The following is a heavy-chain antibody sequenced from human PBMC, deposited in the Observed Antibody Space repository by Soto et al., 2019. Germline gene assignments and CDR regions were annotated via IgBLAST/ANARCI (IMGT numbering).Heavy chain of an antibody. CDR1: GGSFSGYY. CDR3: ARGLLRGYSYGFLGY. D-gene: IGHD5-18*01. CDR2: INHSGST. J-gene: IGHJ4*02. V-gene: IGHV4-34*01. Sequence: QVQLQQWGAGLLKPSETLSLPCAVYGGSFSGYYWSWIRQPPGKGLEWSGEINHSGSTTYNPSLKSRVTRSVDTSKNQFSLKLSSVTAADTAVYYCARGLLRGYSYGFLGYWGQGTLVTVSS.